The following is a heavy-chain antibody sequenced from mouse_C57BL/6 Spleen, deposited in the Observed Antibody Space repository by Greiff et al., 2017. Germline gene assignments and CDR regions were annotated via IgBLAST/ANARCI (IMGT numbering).Heavy chain of an antibody. CDR3: ARHEVLHYDYDYYAMDY. CDR2: FYPGSGSI. Sequence: QVQLKESGAELVKPGASVKLSCKASGYTFTEYTIHWVKQRSGQGLEWIGWFYPGSGSIKYNEKFKDKATLTADKSSSTVYMELSRLTSEDSAVYFCARHEVLHYDYDYYAMDYWGQGTSVTVSS. J-gene: IGHJ4*01. CDR1: GYTFTEYT. V-gene: IGHV1-62-2*01. D-gene: IGHD2-4*01.